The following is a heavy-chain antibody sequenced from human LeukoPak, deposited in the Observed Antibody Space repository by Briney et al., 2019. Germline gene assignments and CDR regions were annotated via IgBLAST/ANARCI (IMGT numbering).Heavy chain of an antibody. Sequence: ASVKVSCKASGYSFTTYGITWARQAPGQGLEWMGWISVYNGNTNYAPKLQDRVTLTTDTSTSTAYMELRSLRSDDTAVYYCARDRTVRTFDIWGQGTMVTVSS. J-gene: IGHJ3*02. V-gene: IGHV1-18*01. CDR3: ARDRTVRTFDI. CDR1: GYSFTTYG. CDR2: ISVYNGNT. D-gene: IGHD4-11*01.